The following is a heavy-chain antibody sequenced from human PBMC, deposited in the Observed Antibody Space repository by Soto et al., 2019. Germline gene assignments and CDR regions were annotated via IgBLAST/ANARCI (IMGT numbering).Heavy chain of an antibody. J-gene: IGHJ6*02. D-gene: IGHD3-10*01. CDR2: INHSGST. V-gene: IGHV4-34*01. Sequence: NPSETLSLTCAVYGGSFSGYYWSWIRQPPGKGLEWIGEINHSGSTNYNPSLKSRVTISVDTSKNQFSLKLSSVTAADTAVYYCARGRYYYGSGSYRTRYYGMDVWGQGTTVTVSS. CDR1: GGSFSGYY. CDR3: ARGRYYYGSGSYRTRYYGMDV.